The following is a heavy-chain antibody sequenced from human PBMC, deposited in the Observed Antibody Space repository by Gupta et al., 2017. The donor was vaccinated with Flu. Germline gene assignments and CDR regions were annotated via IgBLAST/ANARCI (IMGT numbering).Heavy chain of an antibody. CDR2: ISASGSNI. D-gene: IGHD6-13*01. CDR1: GFPFSTLT. V-gene: IGHV3-48*02. CDR3: ASHRSSNWFEN. J-gene: IGHJ5*02. Sequence: EVQLVESGGGLVQPGGSLRLSCVASGFPFSTLTMNWVRQFPGKGLEWLSYISASGSNIIYADSVKVRFTVYRDNAKNSLYLLMNSLXDXDTAVYXCASHRSSNWFENWGQGTLVTVSS.